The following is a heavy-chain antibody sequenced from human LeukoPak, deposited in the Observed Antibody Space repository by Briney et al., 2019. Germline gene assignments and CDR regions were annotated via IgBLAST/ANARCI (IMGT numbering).Heavy chain of an antibody. CDR3: ARGRTYYYDSSGYSGPFDY. CDR2: IYYTGTT. J-gene: IGHJ4*02. V-gene: IGHV4-39*01. D-gene: IGHD3-22*01. CDR1: GGSISSSGYY. Sequence: SETLSLTCTVSGGSISSSGYYWGWIRQPPGKGLESIVSIYYTGTTSYNPSLKSRLTISVDTSKNQFSLKLSSVTAADTAVYYCARGRTYYYDSSGYSGPFDYWGQGTLVTVSS.